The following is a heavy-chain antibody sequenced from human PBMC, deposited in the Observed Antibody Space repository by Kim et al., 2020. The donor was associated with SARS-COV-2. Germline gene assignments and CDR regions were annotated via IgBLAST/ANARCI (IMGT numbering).Heavy chain of an antibody. CDR2: ISSSGSTI. Sequence: GGPLRLSCAASGFTFSSYEMNWVRQAPGKGLEWVSYISSSGSTIYYADSVKGRFTISRDNAKNSLYLQMNSLRAEDTAVYYCARDGRPPEITIFGVVPTGWFDPWGQGTLVTVSS. J-gene: IGHJ5*02. V-gene: IGHV3-48*03. CDR1: GFTFSSYE. D-gene: IGHD3-3*01. CDR3: ARDGRPPEITIFGVVPTGWFDP.